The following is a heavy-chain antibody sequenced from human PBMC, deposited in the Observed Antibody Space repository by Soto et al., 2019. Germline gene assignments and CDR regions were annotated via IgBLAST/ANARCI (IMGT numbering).Heavy chain of an antibody. D-gene: IGHD1-1*01. CDR2: IIPIFGTA. Sequence: QVQLVQSGAEVKKPGSSVKVSCKASGGTFSSYAISWVRQAPGQGLEWMGGIIPIFGTANYAQKCQGRVTIPADESTSTAYMELSSLRSEDTAVYYCASDGGAELEPTGLFDYWGQGTLVTVSS. V-gene: IGHV1-69*01. CDR3: ASDGGAELEPTGLFDY. J-gene: IGHJ4*02. CDR1: GGTFSSYA.